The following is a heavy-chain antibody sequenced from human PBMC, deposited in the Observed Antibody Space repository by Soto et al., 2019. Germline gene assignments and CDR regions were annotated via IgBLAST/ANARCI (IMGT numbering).Heavy chain of an antibody. Sequence: SETLSLTCTVSGGSMSGYFWSWIRQSPGKGLEWIGHIYYLGSSDYNPSLKSRVTISVDTSKRQFSLRLTSVTAADTAVYYCARDGYDGSGSPYPAYWGPGTQVTVSS. V-gene: IGHV4-59*01. D-gene: IGHD3-10*01. CDR3: ARDGYDGSGSPYPAY. CDR1: GGSMSGYF. J-gene: IGHJ4*02. CDR2: IYYLGSS.